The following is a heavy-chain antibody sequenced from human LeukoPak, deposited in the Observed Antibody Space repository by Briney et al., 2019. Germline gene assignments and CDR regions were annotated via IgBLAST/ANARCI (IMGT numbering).Heavy chain of an antibody. CDR2: IYYSENT. J-gene: IGHJ3*02. V-gene: IGHV4-59*08. CDR3: ARHGGVVRGLDAFDI. CDR1: GFAVSSNY. Sequence: GSLRLSCTASGFAVSSNYMSWVRQAPGKGLEWIGYIYYSENTNYNPSLKSRVTISGDTSKNQFSLKLSSVTAADTAVYYCARHGGVVRGLDAFDIWGQGTMVTVSS. D-gene: IGHD3-10*01.